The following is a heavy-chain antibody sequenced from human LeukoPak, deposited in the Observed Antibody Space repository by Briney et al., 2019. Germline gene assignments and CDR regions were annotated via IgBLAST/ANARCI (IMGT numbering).Heavy chain of an antibody. J-gene: IGHJ4*02. CDR1: GYMVSDYY. V-gene: IGHV1-2*02. CDR2: LRGDTGDT. D-gene: IGHD1-1*01. Sequence: ASVTVSCKTSGYMVSDYYMHWVRHAPGQGLEWMGWLRGDTGDTDSPQKFKGRVTMTRDTATNTAYMQLSRLTYDDTAIYFCARVRDNACDYWGQGILVTVSS. CDR3: ARVRDNACDY.